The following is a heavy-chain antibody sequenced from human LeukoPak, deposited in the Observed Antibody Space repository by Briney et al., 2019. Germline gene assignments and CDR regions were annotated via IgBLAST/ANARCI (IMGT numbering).Heavy chain of an antibody. CDR1: GGSISTSAYY. D-gene: IGHD6-6*01. CDR3: AGLVSSSSYYFDY. CDR2: IYYSGNT. V-gene: IGHV4-39*01. J-gene: IGHJ4*02. Sequence: TSETLSLTCIVSGGSISTSAYYWGWIRQPPGEGLQWIGSIYYSGNTYYNSSLKSRVTISVDTSTSQFSLRLSSVTAADTAVYYCAGLVSSSSYYFDYWGQGTLVTVSS.